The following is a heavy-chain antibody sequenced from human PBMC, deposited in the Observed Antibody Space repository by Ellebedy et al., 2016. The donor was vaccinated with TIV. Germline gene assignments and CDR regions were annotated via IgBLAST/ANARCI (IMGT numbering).Heavy chain of an antibody. V-gene: IGHV3-23*01. D-gene: IGHD1-26*01. Sequence: PGGSLRLSCAASGFTFSSYAMSWVRQAPGKGLEWVSGFGISGDTTYYADSVKGRFTNSRDNSKDTLSLQMNSLRGEDTAIYYCARGRSGTYIHHAFDYWGQGALVTVSS. CDR1: GFTFSSYA. CDR3: ARGRSGTYIHHAFDY. J-gene: IGHJ4*02. CDR2: FGISGDTT.